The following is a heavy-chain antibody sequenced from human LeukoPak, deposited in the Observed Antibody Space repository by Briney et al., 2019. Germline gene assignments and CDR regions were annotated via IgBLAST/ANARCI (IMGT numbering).Heavy chain of an antibody. CDR3: AKGKYQLLRRSIYYYYGMDA. CDR2: ISGSGGST. V-gene: IGHV3-23*01. J-gene: IGHJ6*02. CDR1: GFTFSSYA. Sequence: GGFLRLSRAASGFTFSSYAMSWVRQAPGKGLEWVSAISGSGGSTYYADSVKGRFTISRDNSKNTLYLQMNSLRAEDTAVYYCAKGKYQLLRRSIYYYYGMDAWGQGTTVTVSS. D-gene: IGHD2-2*01.